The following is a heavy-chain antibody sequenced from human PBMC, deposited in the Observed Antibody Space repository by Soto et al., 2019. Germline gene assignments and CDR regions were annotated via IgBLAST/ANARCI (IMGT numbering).Heavy chain of an antibody. CDR1: GGSISSYY. V-gene: IGHV4-59*01. Sequence: SETLSLTCTVSGGSISSYYWSCIRQPPGKGLEWVVYIYYSGSSNYNPSLKSRVTISVDTYKNQFSLKLSSVTAADTAVYYCARDYDPYYYGMDVWGQGTTVNVSS. D-gene: IGHD3-3*01. CDR3: ARDYDPYYYGMDV. J-gene: IGHJ6*02. CDR2: IYYSGSS.